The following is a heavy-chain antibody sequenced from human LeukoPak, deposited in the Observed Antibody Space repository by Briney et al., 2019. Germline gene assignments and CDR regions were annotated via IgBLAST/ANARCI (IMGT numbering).Heavy chain of an antibody. CDR3: ASTYLGASKDAFDI. Sequence: SETLSLTCTVSGGSISSYYWSWIRQPAGRGLEWIGRIYTSGSTNHNPSFKSRVTMSLDTSKNQFSLKLSSVTAADTAVYYCASTYLGASKDAFDIWGQGTMVTVSS. J-gene: IGHJ3*02. CDR2: IYTSGST. CDR1: GGSISSYY. V-gene: IGHV4-4*07. D-gene: IGHD5-12*01.